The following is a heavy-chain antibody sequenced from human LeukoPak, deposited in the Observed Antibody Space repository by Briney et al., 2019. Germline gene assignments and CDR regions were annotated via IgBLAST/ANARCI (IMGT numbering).Heavy chain of an antibody. D-gene: IGHD1-7*01. CDR1: GFTFSSYW. J-gene: IGHJ4*02. V-gene: IGHV3-74*01. Sequence: PGGSLRLSCAASGFTFSSYWMHWVRQAPGKGLVWVSRINTDGSSRGYADSVKGRFTISRDNAKNTLYLQMNSLRAEDTAVYYCARVSTGTTRTIDYWGQGTLATVSS. CDR2: INTDGSSR. CDR3: ARVSTGTTRTIDY.